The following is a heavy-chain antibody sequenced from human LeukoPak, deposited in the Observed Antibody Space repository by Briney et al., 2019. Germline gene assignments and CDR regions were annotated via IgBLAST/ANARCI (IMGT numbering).Heavy chain of an antibody. D-gene: IGHD2-2*01. J-gene: IGHJ4*02. CDR2: IYPGDSDT. CDR1: GYSFTSYW. CDR3: ARPYCSSTSCDYFDY. Sequence: GESLKISCKGSGYSFTSYWIGWVRQMPGKGLEWMGIIYPGDSDTRYSPSFQGQVTISADKSISTAYLQWGSLKASDTAMYYCARPYCSSTSCDYFDYWGQGTLVTVSS. V-gene: IGHV5-51*01.